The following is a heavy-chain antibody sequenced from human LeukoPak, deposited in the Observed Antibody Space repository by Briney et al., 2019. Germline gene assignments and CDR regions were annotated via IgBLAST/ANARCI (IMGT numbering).Heavy chain of an antibody. V-gene: IGHV3-21*01. Sequence: PGGSLRLSCAASGFTFSSYSMNWVRQAPGKGLEWVSSISSSSSYIYYADSVKGRFTISRDNAKNSLYLQMNSLRVEDTAVYYCARDGYGDSSFDNWGQGTLVTVSS. CDR2: ISSSSSYI. CDR1: GFTFSSYS. CDR3: ARDGYGDSSFDN. D-gene: IGHD4-17*01. J-gene: IGHJ4*02.